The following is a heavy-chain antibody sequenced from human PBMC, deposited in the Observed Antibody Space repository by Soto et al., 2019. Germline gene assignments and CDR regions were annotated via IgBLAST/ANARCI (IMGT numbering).Heavy chain of an antibody. CDR2: IKSKTDGGTT. J-gene: IGHJ4*01. Sequence: EVQLVESGGGLVKPGGSLRLSCAASGFTFSNAWMSWVRQAPGKGLEWVGRIKSKTDGGTTDYAAPVNGRFTISRDDSKNTLYLQMNSLKTEDTAVYYCTGGATFDYFDYWGHGTLVTVSS. CDR3: TGGATFDYFDY. D-gene: IGHD3-16*01. CDR1: GFTFSNAW. V-gene: IGHV3-15*01.